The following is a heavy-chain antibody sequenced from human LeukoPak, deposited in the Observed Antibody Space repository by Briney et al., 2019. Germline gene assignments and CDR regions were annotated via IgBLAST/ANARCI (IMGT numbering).Heavy chain of an antibody. D-gene: IGHD6-13*01. J-gene: IGHJ6*02. V-gene: IGHV4-59*08. CDR2: IYYSGST. CDR1: GGSICSDY. CDR3: AGVVSAAGTPLYYVMDV. Sequence: SETLSLTCTVSGGSICSDYWSWLRQPPGKGLEWIGYIYYSGSTNYNPSLKSRVTISVDTSKNQFSLKLSSVTAADTAVYYCAGVVSAAGTPLYYVMDVWGQGTTVTVSS.